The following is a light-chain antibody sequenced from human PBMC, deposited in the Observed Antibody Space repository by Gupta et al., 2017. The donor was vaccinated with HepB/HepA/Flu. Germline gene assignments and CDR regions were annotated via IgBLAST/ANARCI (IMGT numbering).Light chain of an antibody. J-gene: IGLJ3*02. CDR3: SLCDASLQVV. V-gene: IGLV1-44*01. CDR2: LNS. CDR1: SSNIGYNT. Sequence: VLRQPPSASRTPGQRITISCTGTSSNIGYNTVNWYQQFPGSAPRLIIYLNSQRPSGVSDRFSGSKSGTSASLAISGLQSEDEAIYFCSLCDASLQVVFGGGTKLTGL.